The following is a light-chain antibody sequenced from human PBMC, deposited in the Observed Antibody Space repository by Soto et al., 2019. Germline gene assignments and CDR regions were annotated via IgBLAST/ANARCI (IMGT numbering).Light chain of an antibody. Sequence: AIQMTQSPSSXSASVGDRVTITCRASQGIRNDLDWFQQKPGKAPKLLIYAASNLQSGVPARFSGSGSGTDFTLTISSLQPEDFATYYCLQKYFYPFTFGPGTKVDIK. J-gene: IGKJ3*01. CDR3: LQKYFYPFT. CDR1: QGIRND. CDR2: AAS. V-gene: IGKV1-6*01.